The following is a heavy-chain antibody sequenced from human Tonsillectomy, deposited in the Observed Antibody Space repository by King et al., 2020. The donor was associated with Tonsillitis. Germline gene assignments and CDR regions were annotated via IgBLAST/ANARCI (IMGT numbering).Heavy chain of an antibody. CDR2: IVPILGIA. Sequence: VQLVQSGAEVKKPGSSVKVSCKASGGTFSSYAISWVRQAPGLGLEWMGRIVPILGIANYAQKFRGRVTITADKSSSTAYMELNSLRFDDTAVYYCARDLDGGPPIRRNVSFGDYWGQGTLVTVST. D-gene: IGHD3-16*01. CDR1: GGTFSSYA. CDR3: ARDLDGGPPIRRNVSFGDY. J-gene: IGHJ4*02. V-gene: IGHV1-69*04.